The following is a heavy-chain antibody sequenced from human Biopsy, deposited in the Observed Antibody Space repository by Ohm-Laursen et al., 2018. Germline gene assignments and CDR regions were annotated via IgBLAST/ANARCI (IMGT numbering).Heavy chain of an antibody. CDR3: AADADGYYTEFDY. D-gene: IGHD3-3*01. V-gene: IGHV1-69*04. Sequence: GASVKVSCKASGVPSINYAFSWVRQAPGQGLEWVGRIVPILGHLNYAQRFQGRVSITADKSTTYVYMELSRLTSGDTAVYYCAADADGYYTEFDYWGPGTLVTVSS. CDR1: GVPSINYA. J-gene: IGHJ4*02. CDR2: IVPILGHL.